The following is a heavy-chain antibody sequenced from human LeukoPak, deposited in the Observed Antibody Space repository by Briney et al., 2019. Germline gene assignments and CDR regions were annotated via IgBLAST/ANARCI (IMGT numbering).Heavy chain of an antibody. D-gene: IGHD3-3*01. CDR3: AREFIPGYDFWSGYYDYYYYMDV. CDR2: ISSRNSYI. V-gene: IGHV3-21*01. CDR1: GFTLSSYE. J-gene: IGHJ6*03. Sequence: GGSLRLSCAASGFTLSSYEMNWVPQAPGKGLEWGSYISSRNSYIYYADSVKGRFTISRDNAKNSLYLQMNSLRAEDTAVYYCAREFIPGYDFWSGYYDYYYYMDVWGKGTTVTVSS.